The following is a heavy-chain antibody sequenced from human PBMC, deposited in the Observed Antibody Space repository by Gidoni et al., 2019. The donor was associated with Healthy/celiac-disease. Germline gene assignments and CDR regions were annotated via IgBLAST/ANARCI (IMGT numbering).Heavy chain of an antibody. CDR2: IWYDGSNK. V-gene: IGHV3-33*01. Sequence: QVQRVESGGGVVHPRRSLRLSCAASGFTFSSYGMHWVRQAPGKGLEWLAVIWYDGSNKYYADSVKGRFTISRDNSKNTLYLQMNSLRAEDTAVYYCVLDGGYVDYWGQGTLVTVSS. CDR1: GFTFSSYG. D-gene: IGHD3-10*01. J-gene: IGHJ4*02. CDR3: VLDGGYVDY.